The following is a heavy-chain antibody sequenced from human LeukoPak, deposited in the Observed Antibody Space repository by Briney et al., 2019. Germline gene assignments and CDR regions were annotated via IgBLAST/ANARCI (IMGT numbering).Heavy chain of an antibody. Sequence: PGGSLRLSCAASGFTFSSYSMNWVRQAPGKGLEWVSSISSSSSYIYYADSVKGRFTISRDNAKNSLYLQMNSLRAEDTAVYYCARDSGVRATNRFDPWGQGTLVTVSS. D-gene: IGHD4-23*01. V-gene: IGHV3-21*01. CDR2: ISSSSSYI. J-gene: IGHJ5*02. CDR3: ARDSGVRATNRFDP. CDR1: GFTFSSYS.